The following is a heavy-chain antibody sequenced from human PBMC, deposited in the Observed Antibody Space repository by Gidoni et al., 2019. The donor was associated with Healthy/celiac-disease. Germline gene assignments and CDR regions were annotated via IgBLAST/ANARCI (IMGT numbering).Heavy chain of an antibody. Sequence: VRQAPGKGLELVAVISYAGSKKYYADSGKGRFNIYRENSKNTLYLQMNSLRAEDTAVYYCAKDNGHYYDSSGYYWGYYYYYGMDVWGQGTTVTVSS. V-gene: IGHV3-30*18. CDR2: ISYAGSKK. J-gene: IGHJ6*02. CDR3: AKDNGHYYDSSGYYWGYYYYYGMDV. D-gene: IGHD3-22*01.